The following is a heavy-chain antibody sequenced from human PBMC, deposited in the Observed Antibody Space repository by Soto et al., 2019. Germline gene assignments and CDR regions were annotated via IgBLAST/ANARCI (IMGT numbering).Heavy chain of an antibody. CDR2: IIPIFGTA. CDR1: GGTFSSYA. D-gene: IGHD3-3*01. V-gene: IGHV1-69*13. J-gene: IGHJ3*02. Sequence: ASVKVSCTASGGTFSSYAISWVRQAPGQGLEWMGGIIPIFGTANYAQKFQGRVTITADESTSTAYMELSSLRSEDTAVYYCARGKKVLRFLEWLPDAFDIWGQGTMVTVSS. CDR3: ARGKKVLRFLEWLPDAFDI.